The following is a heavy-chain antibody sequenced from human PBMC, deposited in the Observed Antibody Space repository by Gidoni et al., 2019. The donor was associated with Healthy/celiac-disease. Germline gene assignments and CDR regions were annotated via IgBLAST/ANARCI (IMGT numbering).Heavy chain of an antibody. J-gene: IGHJ3*02. V-gene: IGHV3-23*01. CDR3: AIQDWDIVVVPAAMRAGHDAFDI. CDR2: ISGSGGST. CDR1: GFTFSSYA. D-gene: IGHD2-2*01. Sequence: EVQLLESGGGLVQPGGSLRLSCAASGFTFSSYAMSWVRQAPGKGLEWVSAISGSGGSTYYADSVKGRFTISRDNSKNTLYLQMNSLRAEDTAVYYCAIQDWDIVVVPAAMRAGHDAFDIWGQGTMVTVSS.